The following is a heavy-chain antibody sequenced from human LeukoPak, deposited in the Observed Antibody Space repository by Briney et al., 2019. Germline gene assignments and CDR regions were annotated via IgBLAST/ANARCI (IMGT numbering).Heavy chain of an antibody. Sequence: SETLSLTCAVSGYSISSGYYWGWIRQPPGKGLEWIGSIYHSGSTYYNPSLKSRVTISVDTSKNQFSLKLSSVTAADTAVYYCARDVNYWGQGTLVTVSS. CDR1: GYSISSGYY. CDR3: ARDVNY. V-gene: IGHV4-38-2*02. J-gene: IGHJ4*02. CDR2: IYHSGST.